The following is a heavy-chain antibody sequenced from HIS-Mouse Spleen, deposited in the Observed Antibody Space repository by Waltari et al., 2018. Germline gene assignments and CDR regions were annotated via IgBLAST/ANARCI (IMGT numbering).Heavy chain of an antibody. V-gene: IGHV4-39*07. CDR3: AREIPYSSSWYDWYFDL. D-gene: IGHD6-13*01. J-gene: IGHJ2*01. CDR2: IYYSGST. Sequence: QLQLQESGPGLVKPSETLSLTCTVSGGSISSSSYYWGWIRQPPGKGLEWIGRIYYSGSTYHNPSLKVRVTISVDTSKNQFSLKLSSVTAADTAVYYCAREIPYSSSWYDWYFDLWGRGTLVTVSS. CDR1: GGSISSSSYY.